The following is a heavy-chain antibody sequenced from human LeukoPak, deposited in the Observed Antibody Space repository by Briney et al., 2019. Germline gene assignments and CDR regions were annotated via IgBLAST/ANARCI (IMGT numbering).Heavy chain of an antibody. CDR2: IIPIFATT. V-gene: IGHV1-69*05. J-gene: IGHJ5*02. Sequence: GASVKVSCKASGGTFSSYAISWVRQAPGQGLEWMGGIIPIFATTNYAQKFQGRVTITTDESTSTAYMELSSLRSEDTAVYYCARAGAEYSSSGWFDPWGQGTLVTVSS. CDR3: ARAGAEYSSSGWFDP. D-gene: IGHD6-6*01. CDR1: GGTFSSYA.